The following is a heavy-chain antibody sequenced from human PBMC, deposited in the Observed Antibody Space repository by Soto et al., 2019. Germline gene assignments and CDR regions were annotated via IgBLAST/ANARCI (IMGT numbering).Heavy chain of an antibody. CDR1: GFTFSSYS. CDR2: ISSSSSYI. Sequence: EVQLVESGGGLVKPGGSLRLSCAAYGFTFSSYSMNWVRQAPGKGLEWVSSISSSSSYIYYADSVKGRFTISRDNAKNSLYLQMNSLRAEDTAVYYCASYDILTGIDYWGQGTLVTVSS. V-gene: IGHV3-21*01. CDR3: ASYDILTGIDY. D-gene: IGHD3-9*01. J-gene: IGHJ4*02.